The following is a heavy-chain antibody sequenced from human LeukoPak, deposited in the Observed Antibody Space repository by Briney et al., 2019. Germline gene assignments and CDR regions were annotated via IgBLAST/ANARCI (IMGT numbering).Heavy chain of an antibody. D-gene: IGHD6-13*01. V-gene: IGHV3-11*01. CDR1: GFTFSDYY. J-gene: IGHJ5*02. CDR2: ISSSGSTI. CDR3: ARDAYSSSWYTHNWFDP. Sequence: GGSLRLSCAASGFTFSDYYVSWIRQAPGKGLEWVSYISSSGSTIYYADSVKGRFTISRDNAKNSLYLQMNSLRAEDTAVYYCARDAYSSSWYTHNWFDPWGQGTLVTVSS.